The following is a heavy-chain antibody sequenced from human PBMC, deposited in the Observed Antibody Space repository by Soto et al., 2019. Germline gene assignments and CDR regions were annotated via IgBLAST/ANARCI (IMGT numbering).Heavy chain of an antibody. V-gene: IGHV3-15*07. CDR2: IKSETDGGTI. J-gene: IGHJ4*02. CDR1: GFTFLNVW. CDR3: TPLALKYNSDWYPLSD. D-gene: IGHD6-19*01. Sequence: EVQLVESGGGLVKPGGSLRLSCAGSGFTFLNVWMNWVSQAPGKGLEWVGRIKSETDGGTIDYAAPVKGRFTISRDDSNNTLYLQMNSLKTEDTATYYCTPLALKYNSDWYPLSDWGQGTRVTVSS.